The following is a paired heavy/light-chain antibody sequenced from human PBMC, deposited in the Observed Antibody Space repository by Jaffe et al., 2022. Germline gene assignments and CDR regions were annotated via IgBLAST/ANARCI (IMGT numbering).Heavy chain of an antibody. V-gene: IGHV4-61*02. CDR3: ARDQNMGIDY. CDR1: GDFISSGYYY. D-gene: IGHD7-27*01. Sequence: QVQLQESGPGLVKPSQTLSLTCTVSGDFISSGYYYWTWIRQPAGKGLEWIGHFYTSGSTNYNPSLKSRVTISMDMSKNQFSLKLSSVTAADTAVYYCARDQNMGIDYWGPGTLVTVSS. J-gene: IGHJ4*02. CDR2: FYTSGST.
Light chain of an antibody. CDR2: GAS. V-gene: IGKV3-20*01. CDR1: QSVANNY. J-gene: IGKJ5*01. Sequence: EIVLTQSPGTLSLSPGERATLSCRASQSVANNYLAWYQQKPGQAPRLLIYGASRRATGIPDRFSGSGSGTDFTLTISRLEPEDFAVYSCQQHGSSPPTFGQGTRLEIK. CDR3: QQHGSSPPT.